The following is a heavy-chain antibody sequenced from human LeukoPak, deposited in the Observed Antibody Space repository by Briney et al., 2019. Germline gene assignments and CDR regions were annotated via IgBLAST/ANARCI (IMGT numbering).Heavy chain of an antibody. Sequence: ASVKVSCKASGYTFTSYYMHWVRQAPGQGLEWMGIINPSGGSTSYAQKFQGRITMTRDTSTSTVYMEMSSLRSEDTAVYYCARVLRGGGYLPDDALDIWGQGTMVTVSS. CDR2: INPSGGST. CDR1: GYTFTSYY. V-gene: IGHV1-46*01. CDR3: ARVLRGGGYLPDDALDI. J-gene: IGHJ3*02. D-gene: IGHD5-12*01.